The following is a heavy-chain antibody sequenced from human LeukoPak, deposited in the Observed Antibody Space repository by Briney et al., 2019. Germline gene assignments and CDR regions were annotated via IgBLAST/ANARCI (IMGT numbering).Heavy chain of an antibody. V-gene: IGHV3-21*01. Sequence: KPGGSLRLSCAASGFTFSSYSMNWVRQAPGKGLEWVSSISSSSSYIYYADSVKGRFTISRDNAKNSLYLQMNSLRAEDTAVYYCARGEGTIVVVPAAMRDWGQGTLVTVSS. CDR1: GFTFSSYS. D-gene: IGHD2-2*01. CDR2: ISSSSSYI. CDR3: ARGEGTIVVVPAAMRD. J-gene: IGHJ4*02.